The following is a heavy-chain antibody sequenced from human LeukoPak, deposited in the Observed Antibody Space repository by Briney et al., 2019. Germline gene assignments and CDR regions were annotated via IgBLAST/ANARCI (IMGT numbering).Heavy chain of an antibody. CDR1: GFTFSSYS. Sequence: GGSLRLSCAASGFTFSSYSMNWVRQAPGKGLEWVSSISSSSYIYYADSVKGRFTISRDNAKNSLYLQMNSLRAEDTAVYYCARGVLWFGELNYFDYWGQGTLVTVSS. J-gene: IGHJ4*02. CDR2: ISSSSYI. CDR3: ARGVLWFGELNYFDY. V-gene: IGHV3-21*01. D-gene: IGHD3-10*01.